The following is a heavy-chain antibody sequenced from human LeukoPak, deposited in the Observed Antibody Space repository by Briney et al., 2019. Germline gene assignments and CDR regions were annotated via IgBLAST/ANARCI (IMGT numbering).Heavy chain of an antibody. CDR2: IYYSGSA. CDR1: GASISNANYY. V-gene: IGHV4-31*03. CDR3: ARRRGYSGNDDLDY. J-gene: IGHJ4*02. D-gene: IGHD5-12*01. Sequence: SETLSLTCTASGASISNANYYWSWIRQFPGKGLEWIAYIYYSGSAYYNPSLKSRVTMSVDTSKNQFSLTMTSVTLADTAVYYCARRRGYSGNDDLDYWGRGTLVTVSS.